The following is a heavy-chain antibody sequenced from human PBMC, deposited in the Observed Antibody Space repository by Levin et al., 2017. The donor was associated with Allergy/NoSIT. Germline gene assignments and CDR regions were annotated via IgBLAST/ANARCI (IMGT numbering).Heavy chain of an antibody. V-gene: IGHV1-58*01. CDR1: EFTFTSSG. J-gene: IGHJ5*02. CDR2: IVVGSDDA. Sequence: GASVKVSCKPSEFTFTSSGVVWLRQSRGQRLEWLGWIVVGSDDANYPQELQDRVSITRDGSTGTVYMELSHLRTEDTAVYYCALSHCTAINCYGGFDPWGQGTLVTVSS. CDR3: ALSHCTAINCYGGFDP. D-gene: IGHD2-21*02.